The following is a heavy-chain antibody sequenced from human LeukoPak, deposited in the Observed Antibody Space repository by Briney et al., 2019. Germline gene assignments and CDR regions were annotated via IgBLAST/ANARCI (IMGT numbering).Heavy chain of an antibody. V-gene: IGHV3-43D*03. CDR1: GFTFDDYA. J-gene: IGHJ6*03. Sequence: PGGSLRPSCAASGFTFDDYAMHWVRQAPGKGLEWVSLISWDGGSTYYADSVKGRFTISRDNSKNSLYLQMNSLRAEDTALYYCAKDQGYYYYMDAWGKGTTVTVSS. CDR3: AKDQGYYYYMDA. CDR2: ISWDGGST.